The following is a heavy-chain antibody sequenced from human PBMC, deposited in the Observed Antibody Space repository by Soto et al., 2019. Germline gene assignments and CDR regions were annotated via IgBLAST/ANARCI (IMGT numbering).Heavy chain of an antibody. D-gene: IGHD3-3*01. J-gene: IGHJ6*02. CDR2: ISGSGGST. V-gene: IGHV3-23*01. CDR3: ATRVVIMHYYGMDV. Sequence: EVQLLESGGGLVQPGGSLRLSCAASGFTFSSYAMSWFRQAPGKGLEWVSAISGSGGSTYYADSVKGRFTISRDNSKNALYLQMNSLRAEDTAVYYCATRVVIMHYYGMDVWGQGTTVTVSS. CDR1: GFTFSSYA.